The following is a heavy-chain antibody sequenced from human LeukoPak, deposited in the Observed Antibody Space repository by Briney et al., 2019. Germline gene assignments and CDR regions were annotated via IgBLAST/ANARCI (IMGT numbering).Heavy chain of an antibody. D-gene: IGHD2-2*02. J-gene: IGHJ3*02. CDR2: ISAYNGNT. CDR3: ARGRVVVPAAILTDAFDI. V-gene: IGHV1-18*01. Sequence: ASVKLSCKASGYTFTSYGISWVRQAPGQGLEWMGWISAYNGNTNYAQKLQGRVTMTTDTSASTDYMELRSLRSDDTAVYYCARGRVVVPAAILTDAFDIWGQGTMVTVSS. CDR1: GYTFTSYG.